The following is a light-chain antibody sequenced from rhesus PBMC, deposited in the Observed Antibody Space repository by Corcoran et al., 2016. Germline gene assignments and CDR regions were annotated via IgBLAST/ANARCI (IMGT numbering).Light chain of an antibody. CDR3: QQYYRLPWA. Sequence: DIQMTQSPSSLSASVGDRVTITRRASQGITNDLAWYQQKPGETPKLLIYEAPTLQSGIPSRFSASGSGTAFTLTISSLPSEAFATFYCQQYYRLPWAFGLGTKLDIQ. CDR2: EAP. V-gene: IGKV1-25*01. J-gene: IGKJ1*01. CDR1: QGITND.